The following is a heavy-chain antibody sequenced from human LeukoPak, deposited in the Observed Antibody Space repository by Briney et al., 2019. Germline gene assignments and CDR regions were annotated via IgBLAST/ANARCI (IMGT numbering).Heavy chain of an antibody. J-gene: IGHJ6*04. Sequence: SVKVSCKASGGTFSSYAISWVRQAPGQGLEWMGGIIPIFGTANYVQKFQGRVTITADKSTSTAYMELSSLRSEDTAVYYCARDTVVPAAPGYFDYYGMDVWGKGTTVTVSS. D-gene: IGHD2-2*01. CDR2: IIPIFGTA. CDR1: GGTFSSYA. V-gene: IGHV1-69*06. CDR3: ARDTVVPAAPGYFDYYGMDV.